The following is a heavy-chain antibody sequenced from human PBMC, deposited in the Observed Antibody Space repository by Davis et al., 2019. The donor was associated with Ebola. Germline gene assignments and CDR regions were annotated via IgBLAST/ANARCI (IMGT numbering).Heavy chain of an antibody. V-gene: IGHV3-30*18. J-gene: IGHJ4*02. CDR2: ISYDGSNK. Sequence: PGGSLRLSCAASGFTFSSYGMHWVRQAPGKGLEWVAVISYDGSNKYYADSVKGRFTISRDNSKNTLYLQMNSLRAEDTAVYYCAKGGVVMKNWGYFDYWGQGTLVTVSS. CDR1: GFTFSSYG. D-gene: IGHD2-21*01. CDR3: AKGGVVMKNWGYFDY.